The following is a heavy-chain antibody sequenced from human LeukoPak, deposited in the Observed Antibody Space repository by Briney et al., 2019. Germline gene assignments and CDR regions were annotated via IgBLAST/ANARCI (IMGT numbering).Heavy chain of an antibody. J-gene: IGHJ4*02. V-gene: IGHV3-33*01. Sequence: GGSLRLSCAASGFTFSSYGMHWVRQAPGKGLEWVTVIWYDGSNKYYADSVKGRFTISRDNSKNTLYLQMNSLRAEDTAVYYCARGGGSYWISPADYWGQGTLVTVSS. CDR1: GFTFSSYG. D-gene: IGHD1-26*01. CDR2: IWYDGSNK. CDR3: ARGGGSYWISPADY.